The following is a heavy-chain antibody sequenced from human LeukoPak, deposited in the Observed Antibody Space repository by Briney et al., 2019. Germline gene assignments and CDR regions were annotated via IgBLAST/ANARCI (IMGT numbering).Heavy chain of an antibody. CDR3: AKALGGNYYYYMDV. CDR1: GFTYSHYG. V-gene: IGHV3-33*06. CDR2: IWYDGSNE. J-gene: IGHJ6*03. Sequence: GGSLRLSCAASGFTYSHYGMHWARQAPGKGLEWVAVIWYDGSNEYYADSVKGPFTISRDNSKNTLYLQMNSLRAEDTAVYYCAKALGGNYYYYMDVWGKGTTVTVSS. D-gene: IGHD3-16*01.